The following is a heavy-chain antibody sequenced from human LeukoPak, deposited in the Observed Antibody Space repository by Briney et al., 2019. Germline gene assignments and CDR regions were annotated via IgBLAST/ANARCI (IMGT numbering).Heavy chain of an antibody. CDR2: ISYDGSNK. CDR3: AKDLRSSSWYGGFDY. CDR1: GFTFSSYG. Sequence: GRSLRLSCAASGFTFSSYGTHWVRQAPGKGLEWVAVISYDGSNKYYADSVKGRFTISRDNSKNTLYLQMNSLRAEDTAVYYCAKDLRSSSWYGGFDYWGQGTLATVSS. J-gene: IGHJ4*02. D-gene: IGHD6-13*01. V-gene: IGHV3-30*18.